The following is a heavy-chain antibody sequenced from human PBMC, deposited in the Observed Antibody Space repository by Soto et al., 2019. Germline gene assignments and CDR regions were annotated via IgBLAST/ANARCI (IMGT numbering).Heavy chain of an antibody. CDR1: GGSISSYY. CDR3: ARVRGYDFWSGYPHYYYYGMDV. J-gene: IGHJ6*02. V-gene: IGHV4-59*01. CDR2: IYYSGST. Sequence: SETLSLTCTVSGGSISSYYWSWIRQPPGKGLEWIGYIYYSGSTNYNPSLKSRVTISVDTSKNQFSLKLSSVTAADTAVYYCARVRGYDFWSGYPHYYYYGMDVWGQGTTVTVSS. D-gene: IGHD3-3*01.